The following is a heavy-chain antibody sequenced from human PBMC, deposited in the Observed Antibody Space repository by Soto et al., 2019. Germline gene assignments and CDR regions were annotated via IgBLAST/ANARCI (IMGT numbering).Heavy chain of an antibody. V-gene: IGHV3-23*01. CDR1: VFTFRSCA. CDR2: IIDSGAST. J-gene: IGHJ6*02. Sequence: PGGSPRLSCAASVFTFRSCAMGWVRQAPGKGLEWVSDIIDSGASTYYADSVKGRFTISRDNSKSTLYLQMNSLRAEDTALYYCAKGRSYYYYYGVDVWGQGTTVTVSS. CDR3: AKGRSYYYYYGVDV.